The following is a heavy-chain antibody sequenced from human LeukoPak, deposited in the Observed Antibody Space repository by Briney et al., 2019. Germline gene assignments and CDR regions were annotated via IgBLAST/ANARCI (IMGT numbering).Heavy chain of an antibody. CDR3: ARAETYTQLVVVAATWGWFDP. J-gene: IGHJ5*02. Sequence: ASVKVSCKASGYTFTSYYMHWVRQAPGQGLEWMGIINPSGGSTSYAQKFQGRVTMTRDTSTSTVYMELSSLRSEDTAVYYCARAETYTQLVVVAATWGWFDPWGQGTLVTVSS. CDR2: INPSGGST. CDR1: GYTFTSYY. V-gene: IGHV1-46*01. D-gene: IGHD2-15*01.